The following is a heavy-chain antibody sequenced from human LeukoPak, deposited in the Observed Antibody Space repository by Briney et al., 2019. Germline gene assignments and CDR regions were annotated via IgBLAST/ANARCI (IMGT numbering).Heavy chain of an antibody. CDR2: ISSSSSGI. D-gene: IGHD3-10*01. CDR3: ARGTLGEFDY. Sequence: GGSLRLSCAASGFTFSSYAMSWVRQAPGKGLEWVSSISSSSSGIYYADSVRGRLTISRDNAKNSLFLQMYSLRADDTAVYYCARGTLGEFDYWGRGTLVTVSS. J-gene: IGHJ4*02. CDR1: GFTFSSYA. V-gene: IGHV3-21*01.